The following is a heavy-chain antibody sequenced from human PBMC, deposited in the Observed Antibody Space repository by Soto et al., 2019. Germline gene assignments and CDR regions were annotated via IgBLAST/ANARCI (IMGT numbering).Heavy chain of an antibody. D-gene: IGHD1-7*01. CDR3: ASGRGNYVV. J-gene: IGHJ6*04. CDR2: IWYDGTNK. V-gene: IGHV3-33*01. CDR1: GFTFSDYG. Sequence: GGSLRLSCAASGFTFSDYGMHWVRQAPGKGLEWVAVIWYDGTNKNYADSVKGRFTISRDNSKNTLYLQMNSLRAEDTAVYYCASGRGNYVVWGKGTTVTVSS.